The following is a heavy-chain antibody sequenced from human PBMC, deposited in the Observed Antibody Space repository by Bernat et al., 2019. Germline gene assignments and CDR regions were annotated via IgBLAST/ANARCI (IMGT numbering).Heavy chain of an antibody. J-gene: IGHJ4*02. CDR1: GFTFSSNG. CDR2: ISHDGNRQ. Sequence: QVQLVESGGGVVQPGRSLRLSCVVSGFTFSSNGMHWVRQAPGKGLEWVALISHDGNRQNYADSVKGRFTISRDNSRNTLYLQMDSLRVEDTAVYYCAKVGKSGHFSTGDYWGQGTLAIVSS. CDR3: AKVGKSGHFSTGDY. V-gene: IGHV3-30*01. D-gene: IGHD3-3*01.